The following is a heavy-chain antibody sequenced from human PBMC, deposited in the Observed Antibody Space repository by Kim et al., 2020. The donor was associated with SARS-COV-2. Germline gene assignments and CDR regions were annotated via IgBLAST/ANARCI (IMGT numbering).Heavy chain of an antibody. CDR2: SNNSGST. D-gene: IGHD3-10*01. Sequence: SETLSLTCAVYGGSFSGYYWTWIRQPPGKGLGWMGDSNNSGSTKYNPTLKSRGTISVDTSKNKFSLKLSPVTAADTAVDYCSRGELHYGSGGCGCGYWG. J-gene: IGHJ4*01. CDR3: SRGELHYGSGGCGCGY. V-gene: IGHV4-34*01. CDR1: GGSFSGYY.